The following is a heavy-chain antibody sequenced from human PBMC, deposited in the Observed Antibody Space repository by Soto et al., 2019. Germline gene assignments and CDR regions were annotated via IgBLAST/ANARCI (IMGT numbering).Heavy chain of an antibody. D-gene: IGHD7-27*01. CDR2: IYYSGST. Sequence: PSETLSLTCTVSGGSISSYYWSWIRQPPGKGLEWIGYIYYSGSTNYNPSLKSRVTISVDTSKNQFSLKLSSVTAADTAVYYCARHGDESFDYWGQGTLATVSS. CDR1: GGSISSYY. J-gene: IGHJ4*02. V-gene: IGHV4-59*08. CDR3: ARHGDESFDY.